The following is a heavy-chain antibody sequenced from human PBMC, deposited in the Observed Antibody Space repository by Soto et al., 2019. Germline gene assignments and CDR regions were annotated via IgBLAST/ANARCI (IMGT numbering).Heavy chain of an antibody. D-gene: IGHD1-1*01. Sequence: EMQLLESGGGLVQPGGSLRLSCGVSGFSFSTYGVTWVRQAPGKGLEWVCGVSGGSGVTHYTDSVKGRFTISGDDSKNTVYLQMHSLRGEDTAGYYCTRWNGYGDLWGQGTLVTVSS. V-gene: IGHV3-23*01. J-gene: IGHJ5*02. CDR1: GFSFSTYG. CDR3: TRWNGYGDL. CDR2: VSGGSGVT.